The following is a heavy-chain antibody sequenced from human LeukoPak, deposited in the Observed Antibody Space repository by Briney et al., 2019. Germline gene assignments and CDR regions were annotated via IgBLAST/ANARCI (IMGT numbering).Heavy chain of an antibody. Sequence: PGGSLRLSCAASGFTFSSYSMNWVRQAPGKGLEWVSSISSSSSYIYYADSVKGRFTISRDNAKNSLYLQMNSLRAEDTAVYYCARVDSSGWYSYFDYWGQGTLVTVSS. CDR1: GFTFSSYS. V-gene: IGHV3-21*01. J-gene: IGHJ4*02. CDR2: ISSSSSYI. D-gene: IGHD6-19*01. CDR3: ARVDSSGWYSYFDY.